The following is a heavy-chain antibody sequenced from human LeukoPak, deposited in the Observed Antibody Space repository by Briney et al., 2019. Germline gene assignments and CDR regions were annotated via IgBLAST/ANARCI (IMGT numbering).Heavy chain of an antibody. V-gene: IGHV3-11*05. CDR2: ISSSSDYK. J-gene: IGHJ5*02. CDR3: AKVYSSSSDWFDP. D-gene: IGHD6-6*01. Sequence: GGSLRLSCAASGFSFSDYYMSWIRQTPEEGLEWLSYISSSSDYKNYADSLKGRFTISRDNAKNSVYLQMNSLRAEDTAVYYCAKVYSSSSDWFDPWGQGTLVTVSS. CDR1: GFSFSDYY.